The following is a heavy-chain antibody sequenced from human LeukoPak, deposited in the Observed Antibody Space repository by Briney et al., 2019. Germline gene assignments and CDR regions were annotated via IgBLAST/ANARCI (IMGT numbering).Heavy chain of an antibody. Sequence: GGSLRLSCATSGFSFSDYYMSWIRQAPGKGLEWLSYISGSGSDINYADSVKGRFTISRDNAKNSLYLQMNSLRAEDTAVYYCARDVSIWLGEWNYYYYMDVWGKGTTVTVSS. CDR3: ARDVSIWLGEWNYYYYMDV. CDR1: GFSFSDYY. V-gene: IGHV3-11*06. D-gene: IGHD3-10*01. J-gene: IGHJ6*03. CDR2: ISGSGSDI.